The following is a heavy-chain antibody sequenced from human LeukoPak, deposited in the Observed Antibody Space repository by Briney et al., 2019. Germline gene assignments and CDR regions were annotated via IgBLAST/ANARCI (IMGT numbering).Heavy chain of an antibody. J-gene: IGHJ4*02. CDR2: ISYDGSNK. CDR1: GFTFSSYG. Sequence: GGSLRLSCAASGFTFSSYGMHWVRQAPGKGLEWVAVISYDGSNKYYADSVKGRFTISRDNSKNTLYLQMNSLRAEDTAVYYCAKSPGGPGLDYWGQGTLVTVSS. D-gene: IGHD1-14*01. V-gene: IGHV3-30*18. CDR3: AKSPGGPGLDY.